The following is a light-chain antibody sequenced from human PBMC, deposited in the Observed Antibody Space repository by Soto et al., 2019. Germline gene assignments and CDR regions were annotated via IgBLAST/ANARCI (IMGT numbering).Light chain of an antibody. V-gene: IGKV2-30*01. CDR2: EVS. J-gene: IGKJ5*01. Sequence: TQAQQSLPVTPGEPASISCRYNQSLVNGAGIGYLGWFQQRPGRSPRRLLYEVSNRDSGVPARFSGSGSGTDFAMKICSVEAEDVGVYYCMQGTQWPITFGQGTRLEIK. CDR1: QSLVNGAGIGY. CDR3: MQGTQWPIT.